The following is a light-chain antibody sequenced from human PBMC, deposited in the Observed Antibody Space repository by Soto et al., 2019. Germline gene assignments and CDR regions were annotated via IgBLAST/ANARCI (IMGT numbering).Light chain of an antibody. CDR2: GAS. J-gene: IGKJ1*01. CDR3: QLYNRNTWS. V-gene: IGKV1-5*01. Sequence: DIQMTQSPSTLSASVGGRVTITCRASQSVGTWVAWYQQKPGKAPKLLIYGASNLESGVPSRFSGSGFGTEFTLTITTLQPDDFATYFCQLYNRNTWSFGPGTKVDI. CDR1: QSVGTW.